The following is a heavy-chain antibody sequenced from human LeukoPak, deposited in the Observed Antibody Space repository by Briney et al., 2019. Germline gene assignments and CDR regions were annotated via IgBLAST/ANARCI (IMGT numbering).Heavy chain of an antibody. Sequence: GGSLRLSCSVFGFTFGSYAMHWVRQAPGKGLEHVSAITSNEDSTYYADSVKGRFIISRDNSKNTLYLQMSSLRAEDTAVYYCAGSYRPDYYYYYGMDVWGQGTTVTVSS. CDR1: GFTFGSYA. J-gene: IGHJ6*02. D-gene: IGHD2-15*01. CDR2: ITSNEDST. V-gene: IGHV3-64D*06. CDR3: AGSYRPDYYYYYGMDV.